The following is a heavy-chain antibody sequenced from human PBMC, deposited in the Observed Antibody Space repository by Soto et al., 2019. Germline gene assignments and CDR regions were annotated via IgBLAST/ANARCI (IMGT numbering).Heavy chain of an antibody. CDR2: VNAAHGNT. V-gene: IGHV1-3*01. J-gene: IGHJ4*02. D-gene: IGHD3-3*01. CDR3: ARDQRRDYDFWSGYSQGFDY. Sequence: GAPVKGSCKASGYNFTLYAMHLVRPAPGQRPEWMGWVNAAHGNTKTSQKFQGRVTFTRDTSPGTGYMELSTLNSEDTAVYYCARDQRRDYDFWSGYSQGFDYWGQGTPVTVSS. CDR1: GYNFTLYA.